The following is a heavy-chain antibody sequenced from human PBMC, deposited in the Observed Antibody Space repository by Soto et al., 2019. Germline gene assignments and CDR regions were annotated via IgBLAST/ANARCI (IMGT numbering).Heavy chain of an antibody. CDR3: ARWGGTYSSSWYDY. J-gene: IGHJ4*02. CDR1: GGSFSGYY. CDR2: INHSGST. Sequence: QVQLQQWGAGLLKPSETLSLTCAVYGGSFSGYYWSWIRQPPGKGLEWIGEINHSGSTNYNPSLKSRVTISVDTSKKQFSPKLSSVTAADTAVYYCARWGGTYSSSWYDYWGQGALVSVSS. D-gene: IGHD6-13*01. V-gene: IGHV4-34*01.